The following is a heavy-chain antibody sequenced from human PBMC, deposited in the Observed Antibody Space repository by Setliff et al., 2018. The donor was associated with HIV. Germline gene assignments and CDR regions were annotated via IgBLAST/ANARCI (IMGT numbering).Heavy chain of an antibody. J-gene: IGHJ6*03. V-gene: IGHV1-69*13. CDR2: IIPIFGTT. CDR3: ARGRNYDSSGYGDYYYYVDV. CDR1: GYTFTGYH. Sequence: GASVKVSCKASGYTFTGYHIHWVRQAPGQGLEWMGGIIPIFGTTNYAQMFQGRVTMTADESTSTAYMQLSSLRSDDTAVYYCARGRNYDSSGYGDYYYYVDVWGKGTTVTVSS. D-gene: IGHD3-22*01.